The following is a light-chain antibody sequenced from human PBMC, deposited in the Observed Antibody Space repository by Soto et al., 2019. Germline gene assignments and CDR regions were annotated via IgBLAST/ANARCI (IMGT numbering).Light chain of an antibody. CDR1: SSNIGSNY. V-gene: IGLV1-47*02. Sequence: QSVLTQPPSASGTPGQRVTISCSGSSSNIGSNYVYWYQQLPGTAPKLLIYSNNQRHSGVPDRFSGSKSGTSASLAISGLRSEDEADYDCAAWDDSLSGLVVGGGAKRTVL. CDR3: AAWDDSLSGLV. J-gene: IGLJ3*02. CDR2: SNN.